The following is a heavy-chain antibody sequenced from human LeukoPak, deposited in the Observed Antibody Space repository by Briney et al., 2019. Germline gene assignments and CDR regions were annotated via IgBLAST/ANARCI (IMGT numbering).Heavy chain of an antibody. CDR3: ARDRATVCGVVLIVDGFDI. Sequence: ASVKVSCKASGYTFTGYYMHWVRQAPGQGLEWMGWINPNSGDTKYTQKFQGRVTMTRDRSISTAYMELSRLRSDDTAVYYCARDRATVCGVVLIVDGFDIWGQGTMVTVSS. V-gene: IGHV1-2*02. CDR2: INPNSGDT. J-gene: IGHJ3*02. D-gene: IGHD3-3*01. CDR1: GYTFTGYY.